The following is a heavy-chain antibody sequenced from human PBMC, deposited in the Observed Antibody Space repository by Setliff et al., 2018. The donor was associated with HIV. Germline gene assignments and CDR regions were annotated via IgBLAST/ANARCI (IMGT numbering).Heavy chain of an antibody. CDR2: IKTKTQRGTT. Sequence: GGSLRLSCAGSGFTFSDAWITWVRQAPGKGLEWLGRIKTKTQRGTTDYAAPAKGRFIISRDDSKNTLYLQMNSLRSEDTAVYYCVTGVGTSSVDYWGQGTMVTVSS. D-gene: IGHD3-22*01. CDR3: VTGVGTSSVDY. CDR1: GFTFSDAW. V-gene: IGHV3-15*01. J-gene: IGHJ4*02.